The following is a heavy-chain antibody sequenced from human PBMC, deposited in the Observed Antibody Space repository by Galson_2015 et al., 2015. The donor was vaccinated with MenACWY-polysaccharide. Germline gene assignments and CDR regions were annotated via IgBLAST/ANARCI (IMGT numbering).Heavy chain of an antibody. CDR3: ARSWGEPPGDFDY. J-gene: IGHJ4*02. D-gene: IGHD3-16*01. Sequence: PALVKPTQPLTLTCTFSGFSLSISRMSVSWIRQPPGKALEWLALIDWDDDKCYSTSLKTRLTISKDTSKNQVVLTMTNMDPVDTATYYCARSWGEPPGDFDYWGQGTLVTVSS. V-gene: IGHV2-70*01. CDR1: GFSLSISRMS. CDR2: IDWDDDK.